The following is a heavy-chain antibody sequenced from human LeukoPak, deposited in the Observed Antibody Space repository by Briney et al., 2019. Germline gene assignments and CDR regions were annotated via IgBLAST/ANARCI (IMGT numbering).Heavy chain of an antibody. Sequence: GGSLRLSGAASGFTFSSYAMHGARQAPGKWLDGVAVISYYGSNKYYADSGKGRFTISRDNSKNQLYLQMNSLRAEDTAVYYCASGGFYDFWSGYYPPFDYWGQGTLVTVSS. D-gene: IGHD3-3*01. J-gene: IGHJ4*02. CDR2: ISYYGSNK. V-gene: IGHV3-30*01. CDR3: ASGGFYDFWSGYYPPFDY. CDR1: GFTFSSYA.